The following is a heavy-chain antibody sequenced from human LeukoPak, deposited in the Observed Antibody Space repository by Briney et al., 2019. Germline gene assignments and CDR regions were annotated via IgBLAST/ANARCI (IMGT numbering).Heavy chain of an antibody. J-gene: IGHJ4*02. CDR3: ATDGQSSGWYGFDY. V-gene: IGHV3-21*01. Sequence: GGSLRLSCTASGFTFSTYSMNWVSQAPGKGLEWVASITSPVGHIYYADSLKGRITISRDNAKSSLYLQMNSLRGEDTAVYYCATDGQSSGWYGFDYWGQGTLVTVSS. CDR1: GFTFSTYS. D-gene: IGHD6-19*01. CDR2: ITSPVGHI.